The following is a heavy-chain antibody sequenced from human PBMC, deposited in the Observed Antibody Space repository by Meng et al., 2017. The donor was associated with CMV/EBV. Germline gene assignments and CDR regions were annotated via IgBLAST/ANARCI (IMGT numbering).Heavy chain of an antibody. D-gene: IGHD4-17*01. CDR3: AMGGDYGDYHDPFDY. J-gene: IGHJ4*02. V-gene: IGHV1-24*01. CDR1: GYTLTELS. Sequence: ASVKVSCKVSGYTLTELSMHWVRQAPGKGLEWMGGFDPEDGETIYAQKFQGRVTMTEDTSTDTAYMELSSLRSDDTAVYYCAMGGDYGDYHDPFDYWGQGTLVTVSS. CDR2: FDPEDGET.